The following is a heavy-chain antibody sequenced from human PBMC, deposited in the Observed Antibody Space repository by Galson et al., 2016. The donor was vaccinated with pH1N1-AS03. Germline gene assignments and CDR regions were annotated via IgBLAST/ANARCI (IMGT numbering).Heavy chain of an antibody. V-gene: IGHV3-23*01. D-gene: IGHD2-2*01. J-gene: IGHJ4*02. CDR3: AKADCSSSSCYRCNY. CDR2: ISGSGDST. Sequence: SLRLSCAASGFTFSNYAMNWVRQAPGKGLEWVSIISGSGDSTKYADSVKGRLTISRDNSKNTPYLQMNSLRAEDTAVYYCAKADCSSSSCYRCNYWGQGTLVTVSS. CDR1: GFTFSNYA.